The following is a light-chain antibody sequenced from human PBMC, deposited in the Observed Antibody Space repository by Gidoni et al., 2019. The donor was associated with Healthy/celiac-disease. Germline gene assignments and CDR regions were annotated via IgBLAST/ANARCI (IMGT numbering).Light chain of an antibody. CDR1: QSVSSIY. CDR2: GAS. V-gene: IGKV3-20*01. J-gene: IGKJ1*01. Sequence: EIVLTQSPGTLSLSPGERATLSCRASQSVSSIYLAWYQQKPGQAPRLLIYGASSRATGIPDMFSGSGSGTDFTLTLSRLEPEDFAVYYCQQYGSSQTWTFGQXTKVEIK. CDR3: QQYGSSQTWT.